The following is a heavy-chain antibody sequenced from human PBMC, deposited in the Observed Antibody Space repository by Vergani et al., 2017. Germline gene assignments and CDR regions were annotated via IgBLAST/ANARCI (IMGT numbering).Heavy chain of an antibody. D-gene: IGHD3-3*01. V-gene: IGHV3-9*01. Sequence: EVQLVESGGGLVQPGRSLRLSCAASGFTFDDYAMHWVRQAPGKGLEWVSGISWNSGSIGYADSVKGRFTISRDNAKNSLYLQMSSLRAEDTALYYCAKDIGAPSRAYYDFWSGYYWYYGMDVWGQGP. CDR2: ISWNSGSI. CDR3: AKDIGAPSRAYYDFWSGYYWYYGMDV. CDR1: GFTFDDYA. J-gene: IGHJ6*02.